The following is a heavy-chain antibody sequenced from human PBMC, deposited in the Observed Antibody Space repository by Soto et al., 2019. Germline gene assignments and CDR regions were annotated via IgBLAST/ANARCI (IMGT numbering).Heavy chain of an antibody. Sequence: QVQLVHSGAEVKKPGASVKVSCKASGYTFTSYGISWVRQAPGQGLEWMGWISAYNGNTNYAQKLQGRVTMTTDTSTSTAYMELRSLRSDDTAVYYCARLADIVVVVADDAFDIWGQGTMVTVSS. V-gene: IGHV1-18*01. CDR1: GYTFTSYG. J-gene: IGHJ3*02. D-gene: IGHD2-15*01. CDR2: ISAYNGNT. CDR3: ARLADIVVVVADDAFDI.